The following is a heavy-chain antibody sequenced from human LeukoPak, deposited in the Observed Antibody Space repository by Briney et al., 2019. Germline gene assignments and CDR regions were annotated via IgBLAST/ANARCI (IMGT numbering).Heavy chain of an antibody. D-gene: IGHD3-22*01. J-gene: IGHJ4*02. CDR1: GYTFTSYG. CDR2: ISAYNGNT. V-gene: IGHV1-18*01. Sequence: GASVKVSCKASGYTFTSYGISWVRQAPGQGLEWMGWISAYNGNTNYAQKLQGRVTMTTDTSTSTAYMELRSLRSDDTAVYYCARDARNGIRYYYDSSGYPRYIDYWGRGTLVTVSS. CDR3: ARDARNGIRYYYDSSGYPRYIDY.